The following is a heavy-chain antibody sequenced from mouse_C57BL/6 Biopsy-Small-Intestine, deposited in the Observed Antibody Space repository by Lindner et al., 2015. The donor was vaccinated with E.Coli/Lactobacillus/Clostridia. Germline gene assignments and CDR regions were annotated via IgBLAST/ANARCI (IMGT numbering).Heavy chain of an antibody. Sequence: VQLQESGPGLVKPSQTVFLTCTVTGISITTGNYRWSWIRQFPGNKLEWIGYIYYSGTITYNPSLTSRTTITRDTPKNQFFLEMNSLIAEDTATYYCARDYGNYYAMDYWGQGTSVTVSS. J-gene: IGHJ4*01. CDR2: IYYSGTI. D-gene: IGHD2-1*01. CDR3: ARDYGNYYAMDY. V-gene: IGHV3-5*01. CDR1: GISITTGNYR.